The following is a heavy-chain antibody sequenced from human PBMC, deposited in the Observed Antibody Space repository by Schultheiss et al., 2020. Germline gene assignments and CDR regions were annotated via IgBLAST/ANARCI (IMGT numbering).Heavy chain of an antibody. J-gene: IGHJ4*02. CDR3: AKGPYSSSWYGVDYFDY. D-gene: IGHD6-13*01. CDR2: IYYSGST. V-gene: IGHV4-39*01. Sequence: SETLSLTCTVSGGSISSSSYYWGWIRQPPGKGLEWIGSIYYSGSTYYNPSLKSRVTISVDTSKNQFSLKLSSVTAADTAVYYCAKGPYSSSWYGVDYFDYWGQGTLVTVSS. CDR1: GGSISSSSYY.